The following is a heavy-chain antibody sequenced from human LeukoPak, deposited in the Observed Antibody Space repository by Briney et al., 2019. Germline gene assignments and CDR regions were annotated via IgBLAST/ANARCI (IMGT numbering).Heavy chain of an antibody. V-gene: IGHV4-39*01. CDR1: GGSISSSSYY. CDR3: ARRYCSSTSCYVLDY. Sequence: SETLSLTCTVSGGSISSSSYYWGWIRQPPGKGLEWIGSIYYSGSTYYNPSLKSRVTISVDTSKNQFSLKPSSVTAADTAVYYCARRYCSSTSCYVLDYWGQGTLVTVSS. CDR2: IYYSGST. J-gene: IGHJ4*02. D-gene: IGHD2-2*01.